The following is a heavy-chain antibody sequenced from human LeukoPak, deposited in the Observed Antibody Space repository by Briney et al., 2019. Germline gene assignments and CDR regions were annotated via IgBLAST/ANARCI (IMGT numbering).Heavy chain of an antibody. J-gene: IGHJ4*02. V-gene: IGHV3-21*06. Sequence: GGSLRLSGTASGLTFSTSGFKWVRKARGEGLEWVASIGPTGSDRYHADSIKGRFTISRDNANNFLYLQMNSLRAEDTALYYCATETNGRHYDYWGQGTLLTVSS. D-gene: IGHD1-14*01. CDR2: IGPTGSDR. CDR3: ATETNGRHYDY. CDR1: GLTFSTSG.